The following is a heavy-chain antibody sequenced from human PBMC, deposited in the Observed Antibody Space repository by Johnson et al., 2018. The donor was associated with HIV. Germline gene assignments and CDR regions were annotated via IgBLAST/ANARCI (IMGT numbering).Heavy chain of an antibody. V-gene: IGHV3-53*02. D-gene: IGHD3-10*01. CDR2: IHSGGST. Sequence: VRLVETGGGLIQPGGSLRLSCAVSGLSVSINYITWVRQAPGKGLEWVSVIHSGGSTYYADSVEGRFTISRDNAKNSLYLQMNSLRAEDTAVYYCAGGYGAGSGDAFDIWGQGTMVIVSS. CDR3: AGGYGAGSGDAFDI. CDR1: GLSVSINY. J-gene: IGHJ3*02.